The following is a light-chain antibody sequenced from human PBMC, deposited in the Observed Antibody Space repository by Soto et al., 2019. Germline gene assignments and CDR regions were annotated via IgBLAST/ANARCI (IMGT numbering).Light chain of an antibody. V-gene: IGKV1-5*03. CDR2: KAS. CDR3: QQYDTSPLT. CDR1: HSVNSW. J-gene: IGKJ4*01. Sequence: DIQMTQSPSTLSASVGDRVTITCRASHSVNSWLAWYQQKPGKAPKLLLYKASSLESGVPSRFSGSGSGTEFTLTISSLQPDDFGTYYCQQYDTSPLTFGGGTKVDIK.